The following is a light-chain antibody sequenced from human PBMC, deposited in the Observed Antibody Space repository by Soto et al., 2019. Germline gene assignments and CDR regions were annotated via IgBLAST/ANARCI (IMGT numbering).Light chain of an antibody. CDR2: DAY. V-gene: IGKV1-33*01. J-gene: IGKJ1*01. Sequence: DIQMTQSPSSLSASVGDRVTITCQASQDIYNYLNWYQQKPGKAPKLLISDAYNLETGVPSRFSGSGYGTDFNFTISSLQHEDIATYYCQQYDNSWTFGQGTKVEIK. CDR3: QQYDNSWT. CDR1: QDIYNY.